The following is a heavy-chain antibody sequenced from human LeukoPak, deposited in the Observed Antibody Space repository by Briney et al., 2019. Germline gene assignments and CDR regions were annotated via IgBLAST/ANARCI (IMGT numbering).Heavy chain of an antibody. J-gene: IGHJ4*02. D-gene: IGHD6-13*01. CDR1: GFTLSGYA. CDR3: AKSAQQLVPNSIDY. Sequence: GGSLRLSCAASGFTLSGYAMSWVRRAPGKGLRWVSAISGSGGSTYYADSVKGRFTISRDNSKNTLYLQMNSLRAEDTAVYYCAKSAQQLVPNSIDYWGQGTLVTVSS. V-gene: IGHV3-23*01. CDR2: ISGSGGST.